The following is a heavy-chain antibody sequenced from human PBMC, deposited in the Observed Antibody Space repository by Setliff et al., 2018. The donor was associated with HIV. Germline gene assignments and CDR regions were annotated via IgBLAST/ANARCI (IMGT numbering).Heavy chain of an antibody. CDR2: ITYDGSXK. CDR3: XSXXXXXYXMDS. V-gene: IGHV3-30*04. J-gene: IGHJ5*01. Sequence: PGGSLRLSCAASGFTFSRYGMHWARQAPGKGLEWVAFITYDGSXKYDADFVKGRFTXXXXXSKXTLYLQMNSLRTDDTAVYFXXSXXXXXYXMDSXGXG. CDR1: GFTFSRYG.